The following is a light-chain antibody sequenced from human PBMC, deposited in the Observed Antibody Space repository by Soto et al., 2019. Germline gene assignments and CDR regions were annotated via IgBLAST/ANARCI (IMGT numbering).Light chain of an antibody. CDR2: DAS. CDR3: SSYTSSGTYV. V-gene: IGLV2-14*01. J-gene: IGLJ1*01. Sequence: QSALAQPASVSGSPGQSITISCTGTSSDVGGYNYVSWYQQHPGKAPKVMIYDASNRPSGVSNRFSGSKSGNTASLTISGLQAEDEADYFCSSYTSSGTYVFGTGTRSPS. CDR1: SSDVGGYNY.